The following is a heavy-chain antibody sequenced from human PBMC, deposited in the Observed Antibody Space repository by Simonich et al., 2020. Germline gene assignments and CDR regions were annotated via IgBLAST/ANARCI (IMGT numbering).Heavy chain of an antibody. CDR3: ARNAAGDY. Sequence: EVQLVESGGGLVKPGGSLRRSCAASGFTFSSYSRNWVRQAPGKGREWDTTNSRCSSDIYYADSVNGRFTMARDNAKNYLYLQMNSLRAEDTAVYYCARNAAGDYWGQGTLVTVSS. J-gene: IGHJ4*02. V-gene: IGHV3-21*01. D-gene: IGHD6-13*01. CDR2: NSRCSSDI. CDR1: GFTFSSYS.